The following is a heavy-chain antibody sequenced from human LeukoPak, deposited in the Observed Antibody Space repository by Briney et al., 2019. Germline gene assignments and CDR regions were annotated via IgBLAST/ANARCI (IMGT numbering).Heavy chain of an antibody. CDR1: GFTFSSYS. V-gene: IGHV3-48*01. CDR2: ISSSSSTI. Sequence: GGSLRLSCATSGFTFSSYSMNWVRQAPGKGLEWVSYISSSSSTIYYADSVKGRFTISRDNSKNTLYLQMNSLRAEDTAVYYCARDRTDGMDVWGQGTTVTVSS. J-gene: IGHJ6*02. D-gene: IGHD4-17*01. CDR3: ARDRTDGMDV.